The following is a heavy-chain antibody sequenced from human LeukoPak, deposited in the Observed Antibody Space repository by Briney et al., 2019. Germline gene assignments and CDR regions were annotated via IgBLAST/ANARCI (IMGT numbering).Heavy chain of an antibody. Sequence: PGGSLRLSCAASGFTVSNNYMAWVRQAPGKGLEWVSVIYGGGGTYYGDSARGRFTISRDNPQNTLYLQMNSLRAEDTAVYYCARIPIVTITSGGYWGQGTLVTVSS. CDR1: GFTVSNNY. CDR2: IYGGGGT. D-gene: IGHD5-12*01. CDR3: ARIPIVTITSGGY. J-gene: IGHJ1*01. V-gene: IGHV3-53*01.